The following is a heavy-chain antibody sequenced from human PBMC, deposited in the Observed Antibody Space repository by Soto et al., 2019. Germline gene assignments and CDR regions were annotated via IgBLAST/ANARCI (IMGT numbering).Heavy chain of an antibody. V-gene: IGHV4-31*03. CDR1: GDSVNSGRYY. Sequence: QVQLQQSGPGLVKPSQTLSLTCTVSGDSVNSGRYYWHWIRQLPGKGLEGIGYIFYSGTTYYNPSLMSRVTISLDTSKNDLSLTLTSVTVADTAVYFCARGWLRVTGTYDSWGQGTLVTVSS. CDR3: ARGWLRVTGTYDS. D-gene: IGHD1-1*01. CDR2: IFYSGTT. J-gene: IGHJ4*02.